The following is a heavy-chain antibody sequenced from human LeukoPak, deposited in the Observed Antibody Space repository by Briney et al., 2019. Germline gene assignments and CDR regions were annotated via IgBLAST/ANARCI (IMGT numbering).Heavy chain of an antibody. V-gene: IGHV1-18*01. CDR2: ISAYNGNT. CDR3: ASSQWELLQWFDP. D-gene: IGHD1-26*01. J-gene: IGHJ5*02. CDR1: GYTFSNYD. Sequence: ASVKVSCKASGYTFSNYDINWVRQAPGQGLEWMGWISAYNGNTNYAQKLQGRVTMTTDTSTSTAYMELRSLRSDDTAVYYCASSQWELLQWFDPWGQGTLVTVSS.